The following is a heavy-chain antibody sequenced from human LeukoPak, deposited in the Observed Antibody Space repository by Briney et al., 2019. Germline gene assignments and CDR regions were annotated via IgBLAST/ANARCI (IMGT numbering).Heavy chain of an antibody. D-gene: IGHD6-19*01. J-gene: IGHJ5*02. V-gene: IGHV3-30*02. CDR3: AKDQVAVAGTSYFNWFDP. Sequence: GGSLRLSCAASGFTFSSYGMHWVRQAPGKGLEWVAFIRYDGSNKYYADSVKGRFTISRDNSKNTLYLQMNSLRAEDTAVYYCAKDQVAVAGTSYFNWFDPWGQGTLATVSP. CDR2: IRYDGSNK. CDR1: GFTFSSYG.